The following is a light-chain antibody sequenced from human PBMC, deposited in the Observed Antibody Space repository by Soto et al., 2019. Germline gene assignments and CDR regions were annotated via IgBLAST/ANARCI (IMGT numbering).Light chain of an antibody. CDR1: QSVSGC. Sequence: EIVLTQSPATLSLSPGNRPTLSCRASQSVSGCLAWYQQKPGQAPRLLIYDASNRATGIPARFSGSGSGTDFTLTITSLEPEDFALYYCQQRSTWPSTFGGGTKVEI. CDR2: DAS. CDR3: QQRSTWPST. J-gene: IGKJ4*01. V-gene: IGKV3-11*01.